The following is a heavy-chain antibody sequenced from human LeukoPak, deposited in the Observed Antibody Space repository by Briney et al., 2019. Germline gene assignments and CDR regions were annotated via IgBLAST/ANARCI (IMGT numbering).Heavy chain of an antibody. J-gene: IGHJ6*03. V-gene: IGHV3-30*03. Sequence: GGSLRLSCAASGFTFSSYGMHWVRQAPGKGLEWVAVISYDGSNKYYADSVKGRFTISRDNSKNTLYLQMNSLRAEDTAVYYCARSIGAAGYMDVWGKGTTVTVSS. CDR3: ARSIGAAGYMDV. CDR2: ISYDGSNK. CDR1: GFTFSSYG. D-gene: IGHD6-13*01.